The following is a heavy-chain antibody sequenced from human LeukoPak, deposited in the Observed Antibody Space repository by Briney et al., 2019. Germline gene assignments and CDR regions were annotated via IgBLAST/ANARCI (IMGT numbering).Heavy chain of an antibody. D-gene: IGHD3-10*01. J-gene: IGHJ4*02. V-gene: IGHV4-39*07. CDR2: IYYSGST. CDR3: AKDGVWFGELPYFDY. Sequence: SETLSLTCTVSGGSISSSSYYWGWIRQPPGKGLEWIGSIYYSGSTYYNPSLKSRVTISVDTSKNQFSLKLSSVTAADTAVYYCAKDGVWFGELPYFDYWGQGTLVTVSS. CDR1: GGSISSSSYY.